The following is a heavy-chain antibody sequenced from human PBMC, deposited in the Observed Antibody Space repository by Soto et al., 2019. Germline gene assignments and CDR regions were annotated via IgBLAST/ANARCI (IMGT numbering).Heavy chain of an antibody. J-gene: IGHJ4*02. D-gene: IGHD3-22*01. CDR2: INAGNGNT. Sequence: QVQLVQSGAEVKKPGASVKVSCKASGYTFTSYAMHWVRQAPGQRLEWMGWINAGNGNTKYSQKFQGRVTITRDTSASTAYMELSSLRSEDTAVYYCARDGDYYDSSGYYYGGFDYWGQGTLVTVSS. V-gene: IGHV1-3*01. CDR1: GYTFTSYA. CDR3: ARDGDYYDSSGYYYGGFDY.